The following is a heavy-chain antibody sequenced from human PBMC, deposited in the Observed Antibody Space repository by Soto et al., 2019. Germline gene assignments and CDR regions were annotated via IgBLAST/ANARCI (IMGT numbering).Heavy chain of an antibody. D-gene: IGHD2-21*01. CDR3: ARGDYGSGVVGNWFDP. J-gene: IGHJ5*02. CDR2: INPNSGGT. Sequence: ASVKVSCKASGYTFTGYYMHWVRQAPGQGLEWIGWINPNSGGTNYAQKFQGWVTMTRDTSISTAYMELSMLRSDDTAVYYCARGDYGSGVVGNWFDPWGQGTLVTVSS. V-gene: IGHV1-2*04. CDR1: GYTFTGYY.